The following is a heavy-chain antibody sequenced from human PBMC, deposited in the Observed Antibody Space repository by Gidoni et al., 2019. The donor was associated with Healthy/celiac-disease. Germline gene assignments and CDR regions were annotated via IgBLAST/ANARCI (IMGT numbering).Heavy chain of an antibody. J-gene: IGHJ3*02. V-gene: IGHV4-39*07. CDR1: GGSRSSSSYY. D-gene: IGHD6-19*01. CDR3: ASDAAIISRGSVFSAFDI. CDR2: IYYCGST. Sequence: QLQLQESGPGLVKPSETLSLTCTVSGGSRSSSSYYWGWIRQPQGKGLEWIGSIYYCGSTYYNPSLKSRVTISVDTSKNEFSLKLSSVTAADVAVYYCASDAAIISRGSVFSAFDIWGQGTMVTVSS.